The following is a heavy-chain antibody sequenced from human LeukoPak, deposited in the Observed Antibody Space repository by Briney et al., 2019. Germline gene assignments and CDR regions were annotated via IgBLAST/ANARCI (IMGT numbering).Heavy chain of an antibody. CDR2: INHSGST. D-gene: IGHD6-19*01. V-gene: IGHV4-34*01. Sequence: SETLSLTCAVYGGSFSGYYWSWIRQPPGKGLEWIGEINHSGSTNYNPSLKSRVTISVDTSKNQFSLKLSSVTAADTAVYYCAKEAYSSGWYGSLYYYYYYMDVWGKGTTVTISS. CDR1: GGSFSGYY. CDR3: AKEAYSSGWYGSLYYYYYYMDV. J-gene: IGHJ6*03.